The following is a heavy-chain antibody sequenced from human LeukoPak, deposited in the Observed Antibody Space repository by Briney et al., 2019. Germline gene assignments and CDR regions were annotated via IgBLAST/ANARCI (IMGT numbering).Heavy chain of an antibody. D-gene: IGHD6-19*01. CDR1: GGSISSYY. CDR2: IYYSGST. J-gene: IGHJ5*02. V-gene: IGHV4-59*01. CDR3: AREGSSGWERGFDP. Sequence: PSETLSLTCTVSGGSISSYYWSWIRQPPGKGLEWIGYIYYSGSTNYNPSLKSRVTISVDTSKNQFSLKLSFVTAADTAVYYCAREGSSGWERGFDPWGQGTLVTVSS.